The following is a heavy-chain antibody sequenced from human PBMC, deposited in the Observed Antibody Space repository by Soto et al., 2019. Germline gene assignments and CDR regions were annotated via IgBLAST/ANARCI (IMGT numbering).Heavy chain of an antibody. CDR1: GTTFTSFG. Sequence: ASVKVSCKASGTTFTSFGFSWVRQAPGQGLEWVGWISANNRDTTYSEKFQGRVTLTTDTSTNTAYMELSSLRSDDTAVYYCARTSWRLPFPWPFDYWGQGTLVTVSS. CDR2: ISANNRDT. D-gene: IGHD6-25*01. V-gene: IGHV1-18*01. CDR3: ARTSWRLPFPWPFDY. J-gene: IGHJ4*02.